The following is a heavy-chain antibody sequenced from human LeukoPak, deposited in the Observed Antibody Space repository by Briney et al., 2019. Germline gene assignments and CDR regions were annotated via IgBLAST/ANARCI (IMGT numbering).Heavy chain of an antibody. CDR2: IKQDGSEK. CDR1: GFTFSSYW. J-gene: IGHJ4*02. D-gene: IGHD6-13*01. V-gene: IGHV3-7*01. CDR3: ARSSSPRGGYFDY. Sequence: GGSLRLSCAASGFTFSSYWMSWVRQAPGKGLEWVANIKQDGSEKYYADSVKGRFTISRDNSKNTLYLQMNSLRAEDTAVYYCARSSSPRGGYFDYWGQGTLVTVSS.